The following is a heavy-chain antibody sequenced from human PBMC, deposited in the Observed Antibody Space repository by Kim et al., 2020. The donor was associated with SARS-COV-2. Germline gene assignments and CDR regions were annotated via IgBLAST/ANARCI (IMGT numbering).Heavy chain of an antibody. D-gene: IGHD3-3*01. CDR3: ARGRAGVVPSPILGLGPYYEYYALDV. CDR1: GGSLSGYH. Sequence: SETLSLTCAVFGGSLSGYHWTWIRQSPGKGLEWLGEINHSGGTNCIPSLKSRVTMSVDTSKNQFSLKLRSVTAADTAMYYCARGRAGVVPSPILGLGPYYEYYALDVWGQGTPVTVSS. J-gene: IGHJ6*02. CDR2: INHSGGT. V-gene: IGHV4-34*01.